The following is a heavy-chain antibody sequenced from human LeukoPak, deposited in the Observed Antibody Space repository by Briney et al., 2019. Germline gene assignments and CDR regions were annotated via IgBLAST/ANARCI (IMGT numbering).Heavy chain of an antibody. CDR1: GFSFSSFW. D-gene: IGHD2-2*01. J-gene: IGHJ4*02. Sequence: PGGSLRLSCAASGFSFSSFWMSWVRQAPGKGLEWVADIKEEGRTTYYADSVKGRFTISRDNAKNTLYLQMNSLRAEDTAVYYCARDSPAGTSWRSEPTFDYWGQGTLVTVTS. V-gene: IGHV3-7*04. CDR2: IKEEGRTT. CDR3: ARDSPAGTSWRSEPTFDY.